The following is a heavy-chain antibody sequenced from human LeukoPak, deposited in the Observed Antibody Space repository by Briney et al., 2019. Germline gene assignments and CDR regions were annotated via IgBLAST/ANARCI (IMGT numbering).Heavy chain of an antibody. CDR3: AKDWAY. CDR2: ISWNSGSI. Sequence: PGRSLRLSCAASGFTFDDYAMHWVRQAPGKGLEWVSGISWNSGSIGYADSVKGRFTISRDNAKNSLYLQMNSLRAEDTALYYCAKDWAYWGQGTLVTVSS. V-gene: IGHV3-9*01. CDR1: GFTFDDYA. J-gene: IGHJ4*02.